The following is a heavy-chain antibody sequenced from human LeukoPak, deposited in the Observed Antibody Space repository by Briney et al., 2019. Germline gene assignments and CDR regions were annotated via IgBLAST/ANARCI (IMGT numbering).Heavy chain of an antibody. CDR1: GFTFSSYW. D-gene: IGHD2-2*01. Sequence: GGSLRLSCAASGFTFSSYWMSWVRQAPGKGLEWVANIKQDGSEKYYVDSVKGRFTISRDNAKNSLYLQMNSLRAEDTAVYYCARDLTYCSSTSCPEDWFDPRGQGTLVTVSS. V-gene: IGHV3-7*01. CDR2: IKQDGSEK. CDR3: ARDLTYCSSTSCPEDWFDP. J-gene: IGHJ5*02.